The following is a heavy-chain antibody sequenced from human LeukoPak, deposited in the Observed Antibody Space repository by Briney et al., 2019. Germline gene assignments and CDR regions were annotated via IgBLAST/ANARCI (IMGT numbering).Heavy chain of an antibody. Sequence: ASVKASCKASGYTFTGYYMHWVRQAPGQGLEWMGWINPNSGGTNYAQKFQGRVTMTRNTSISTAYMELSSLRSEDTAVYYCARGQKHCSGGSCSTLGVDPWGQGTLVTVSS. CDR3: ARGQKHCSGGSCSTLGVDP. D-gene: IGHD2-15*01. V-gene: IGHV1-2*02. J-gene: IGHJ5*02. CDR1: GYTFTGYY. CDR2: INPNSGGT.